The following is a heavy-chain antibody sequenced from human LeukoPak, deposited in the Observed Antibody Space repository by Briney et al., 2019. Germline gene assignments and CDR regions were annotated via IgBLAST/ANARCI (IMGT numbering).Heavy chain of an antibody. CDR2: IHHSGST. CDR3: AREGGPYRPLDY. CDR1: GGSISSGGYS. V-gene: IGHV4-30-2*01. J-gene: IGHJ4*02. Sequence: SETLSLTCAVSGGSISSGGYSWSWIRQPPGKGLEWVGYIHHSGSTYYNPSLKSRVTLSVDWSKNQFSLRLSSVTAAYTAVYYCAREGGPYRPLDYSGQGTLVTVSS.